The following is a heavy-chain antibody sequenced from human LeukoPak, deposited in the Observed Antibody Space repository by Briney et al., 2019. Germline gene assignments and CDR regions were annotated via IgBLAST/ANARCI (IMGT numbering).Heavy chain of an antibody. J-gene: IGHJ5*02. CDR3: ARVGYSSGWYPGNWFDP. CDR1: GYTFTSYG. CDR2: ISAYNGNT. V-gene: IGHV1-18*01. Sequence: GASEKVSCKASGYTFTSYGISWVRQAPGQGLEWMGWISAYNGNTNYAQKLQGRVTMTTDTSTSTAYTELRSLRSDDTAVYYCARVGYSSGWYPGNWFDPWGEGTLVTVSS. D-gene: IGHD6-19*01.